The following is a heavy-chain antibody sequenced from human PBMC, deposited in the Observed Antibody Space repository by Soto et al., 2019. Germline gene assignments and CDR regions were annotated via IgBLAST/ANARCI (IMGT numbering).Heavy chain of an antibody. D-gene: IGHD6-19*01. CDR2: ISCCGGST. J-gene: IGHJ4*02. V-gene: IGHV3-23*01. CDR3: AKADGEQWLLPHLDK. Sequence: EVQLLESGGGVVQPGGSLRLSCVASGFNFKKFAVSWVRQAPGEGLEWVSGISCCGGSTSYAGSVKGRFSIARDDSTNTLSLQMNNLRVEDTAQYYCAKADGEQWLLPHLDKWGQGTLVTVS. CDR1: GFNFKKFA.